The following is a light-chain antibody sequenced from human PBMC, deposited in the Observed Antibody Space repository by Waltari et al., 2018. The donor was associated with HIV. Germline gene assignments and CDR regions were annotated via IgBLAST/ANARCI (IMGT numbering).Light chain of an antibody. V-gene: IGKV3-15*01. CDR1: QSVNRN. Sequence: EIVMTQSPATVSVSPGDRVTLSCWASQSVNRNLAWYRQPPGLPPRLVMFNASIRATGVPDSVTGWGSGSAFTLTISNLRSEDFGTYYCQQYNFWPLTFGRGTRMEIK. J-gene: IGKJ4*01. CDR3: QQYNFWPLT. CDR2: NAS.